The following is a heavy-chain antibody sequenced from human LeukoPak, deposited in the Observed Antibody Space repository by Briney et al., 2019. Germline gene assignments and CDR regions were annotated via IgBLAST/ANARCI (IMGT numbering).Heavy chain of an antibody. V-gene: IGHV4-31*03. CDR1: GGSISSGGYY. J-gene: IGHJ6*04. CDR3: GRVPPHSYSSGRAV. Sequence: PSETLSLTCTVSGGSISSGGYYWSWIRQHPGKGLEWIGYIYYSGSTYYNPSLKSRVTISVDTSKNQFSLKLSSVTAADTAVYYGGRVPPHSYSSGRAVGGKGTTVTVS. CDR2: IYYSGST.